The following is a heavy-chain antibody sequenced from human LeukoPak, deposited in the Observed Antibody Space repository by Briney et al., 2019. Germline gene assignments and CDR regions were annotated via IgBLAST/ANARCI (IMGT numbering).Heavy chain of an antibody. CDR1: GFTFDDYA. CDR2: ISWNSGSI. V-gene: IGHV3-9*01. D-gene: IGHD3-9*01. J-gene: IGHJ4*02. Sequence: GGSLRLSCAASGFTFDDYAMHWVRQAPGKGLEWVSGISWNSGSIGYADSVKGRFTISRDNAKNSLYLQMNSLRAEDTAVYYCAKDTLRYFNWATHGYDYWAREPWSPSPQ. CDR3: AKDTLRYFNWATHGYDY.